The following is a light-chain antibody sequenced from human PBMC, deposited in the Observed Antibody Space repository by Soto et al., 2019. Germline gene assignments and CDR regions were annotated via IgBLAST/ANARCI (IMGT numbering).Light chain of an antibody. CDR3: AAWDDSLNGYV. V-gene: IGLV1-44*01. Sequence: QSVLTQPPSASATPGQRVTISCSGSSSNIETNTVNWYQQLPGTAPKLLIYSNNQRPSGVPDRFSGSKSGTSASLAISGLQSEDEADYYCAAWDDSLNGYVSGTGTKVTVL. CDR2: SNN. CDR1: SSNIETNT. J-gene: IGLJ1*01.